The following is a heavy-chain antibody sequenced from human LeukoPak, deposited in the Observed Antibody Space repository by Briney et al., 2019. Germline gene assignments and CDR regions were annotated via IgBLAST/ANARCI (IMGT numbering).Heavy chain of an antibody. V-gene: IGHV3-7*01. D-gene: IGHD2-8*01. Sequence: PGGSLRLSCAASGFTFSRYCISWVRQAPGKGLEWVANIKQDGSEKYYVDSVKGRFTISRDNAKNSLYLQMNSLRGEDTAVYYCARVSCTNGICYGFDYWGQGTLVTVSS. J-gene: IGHJ4*02. CDR2: IKQDGSEK. CDR3: ARVSCTNGICYGFDY. CDR1: GFTFSRYC.